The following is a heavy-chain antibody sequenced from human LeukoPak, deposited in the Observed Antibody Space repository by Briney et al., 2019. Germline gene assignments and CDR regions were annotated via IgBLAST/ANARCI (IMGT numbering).Heavy chain of an antibody. Sequence: GRSLRLSCAASAFTFSSYAMHWVRQAPGKGLEWVAVISYDGSNKYYADSVKGRFTISRDNSKNTLYLQMNSLRAEDTAVYYCAHYGSGSRAEDYWGQGTLVTVSS. CDR3: AHYGSGSRAEDY. CDR1: AFTFSSYA. J-gene: IGHJ4*02. V-gene: IGHV3-30*04. CDR2: ISYDGSNK. D-gene: IGHD3-10*01.